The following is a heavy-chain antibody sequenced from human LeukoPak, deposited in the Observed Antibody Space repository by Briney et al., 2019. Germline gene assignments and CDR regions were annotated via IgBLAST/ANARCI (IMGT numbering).Heavy chain of an antibody. CDR3: ASGGSHFDWLLYFDY. J-gene: IGHJ4*02. V-gene: IGHV1-69*13. CDR2: IIPIFGTA. CDR1: GDTFSIYA. D-gene: IGHD3-9*01. Sequence: GATVRLSCESSGDTFSIYAISCVREPPGQGRVCVGDIIPIFGTANYAQKFQGRVTITADESTSTAYMELSSLRSEDTAVYYCASGGSHFDWLLYFDYWGQGTLVTVSS.